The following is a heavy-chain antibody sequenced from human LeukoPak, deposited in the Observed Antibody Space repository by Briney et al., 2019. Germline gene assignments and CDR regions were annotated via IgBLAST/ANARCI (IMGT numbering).Heavy chain of an antibody. J-gene: IGHJ4*02. D-gene: IGHD2-15*01. V-gene: IGHV1-69*01. CDR3: ARVQGSFPAAFDY. CDR1: GGTFSSYA. Sequence: SSVKVSCKASGGTFSSYAISWLRQAPGQGLEWMVGIIPIFGTANYAQKFQGRVTITADESTSTAYMELSSLRSEDTAVYYCARVQGSFPAAFDYWGQGTLVTVSS. CDR2: IIPIFGTA.